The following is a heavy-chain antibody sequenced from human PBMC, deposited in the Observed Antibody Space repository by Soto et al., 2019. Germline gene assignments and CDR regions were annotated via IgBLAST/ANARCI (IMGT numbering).Heavy chain of an antibody. CDR2: IYYNGRT. V-gene: IGHV4-39*01. CDR1: GGSISNSNHY. D-gene: IGHD3-10*01. Sequence: PSETLSLTCSVAGGSISNSNHYWGRIRQAPGKWLEWSGSIYYNGRTYYNPSLEGRVTISVDTSRNQFSLILSSVTAADTSVYYCARANYASGSYYTSFDYWGQGTLVIVSS. CDR3: ARANYASGSYYTSFDY. J-gene: IGHJ4*02.